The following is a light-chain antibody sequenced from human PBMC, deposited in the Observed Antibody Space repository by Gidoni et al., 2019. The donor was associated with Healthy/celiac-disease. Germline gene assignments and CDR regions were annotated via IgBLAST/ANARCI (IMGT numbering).Light chain of an antibody. Sequence: QSVLTQPPSASGTPGQRVTISCSGSNSNIGSNAVNWYQQLPGTAPKLLIYHNNQRPSGVPDRFSGSKSGTSASLAISGLQSEDEADYYCAAWDDSLNGLVFGGGTKLTVL. V-gene: IGLV1-44*01. CDR2: HNN. J-gene: IGLJ3*02. CDR1: NSNIGSNA. CDR3: AAWDDSLNGLV.